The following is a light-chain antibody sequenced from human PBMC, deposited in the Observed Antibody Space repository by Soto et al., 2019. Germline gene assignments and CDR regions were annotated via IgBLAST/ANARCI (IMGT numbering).Light chain of an antibody. CDR1: SSDVGGYNY. J-gene: IGLJ1*01. CDR2: EVS. V-gene: IGLV2-8*01. CDR3: SPYAGSNNFV. Sequence: QSALPQPPSASGSPGQSVTISCTGTSSDVGGYNYVSWYQQHPGKAPKLMIYEVSERPSGVPDRFSGSKSSNTASLTVSGLQAEDEADYYCSPYAGSNNFVFGTGTKVTVL.